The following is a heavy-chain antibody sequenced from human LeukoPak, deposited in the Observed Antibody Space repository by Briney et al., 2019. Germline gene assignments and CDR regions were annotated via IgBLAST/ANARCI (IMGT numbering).Heavy chain of an antibody. CDR3: AKEGGLTYYYDSSATGDSS. D-gene: IGHD3-22*01. J-gene: IGHJ4*02. Sequence: GRSLRLSCAASGFTFSSYAMSWVRQAPGKGLEWVSAISGSGGSTYYADSVKGRFTISRDNSKNTLYLQMNSLRAEDTAVYYCAKEGGLTYYYDSSATGDSSWGQGTLVTVSS. CDR2: ISGSGGST. V-gene: IGHV3-23*01. CDR1: GFTFSSYA.